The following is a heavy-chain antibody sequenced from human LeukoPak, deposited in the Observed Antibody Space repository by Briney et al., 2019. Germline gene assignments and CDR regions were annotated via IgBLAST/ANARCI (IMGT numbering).Heavy chain of an antibody. CDR2: INHSGST. V-gene: IGHV4-34*01. Sequence: SETLSLTCAVYGGSFSGYYWSWIRQPPGKGLEWIGEINHSGSTNYNPSLKSRVIISVDTSKNQFSLKLSSVTAADTAVYYCARQRSSTSRYQTVDYWGQGTLVTVSS. D-gene: IGHD2-2*01. J-gene: IGHJ4*02. CDR1: GGSFSGYY. CDR3: ARQRSSTSRYQTVDY.